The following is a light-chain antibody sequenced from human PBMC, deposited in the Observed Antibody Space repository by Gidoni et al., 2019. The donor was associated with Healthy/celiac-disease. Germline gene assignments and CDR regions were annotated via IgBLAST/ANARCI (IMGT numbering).Light chain of an antibody. J-gene: IGLJ2*01. Sequence: SSELTQDPAVSVALGQTVRITCQGDSLRGYYASWYQQKPGQAPVLVIYGKNNRPSGIPDRFSGSSSGNTASLTITGAQAEDEADYYCNSRDSSGNPNVVFGGGTKLTVL. CDR1: SLRGYY. V-gene: IGLV3-19*01. CDR3: NSRDSSGNPNVV. CDR2: GKN.